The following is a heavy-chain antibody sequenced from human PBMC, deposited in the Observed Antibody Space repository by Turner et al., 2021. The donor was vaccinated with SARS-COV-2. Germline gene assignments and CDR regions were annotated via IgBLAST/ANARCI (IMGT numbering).Heavy chain of an antibody. D-gene: IGHD1-26*01. V-gene: IGHV3-33*01. J-gene: IGHJ4*02. CDR1: GFTFSSYG. CDR2: RCYDGSNK. CDR3: ARDGLVGATTGFDC. Sequence: QVQLVESGGGVVQPGRSLRLSCAASGFTFSSYGMHWVRQAPGKGLEWVAVRCYDGSNKSYADSVKGRFSISRDNSKNTLYLQMNSLRAEDTAVYYCARDGLVGATTGFDCWGQGTLVTVSS.